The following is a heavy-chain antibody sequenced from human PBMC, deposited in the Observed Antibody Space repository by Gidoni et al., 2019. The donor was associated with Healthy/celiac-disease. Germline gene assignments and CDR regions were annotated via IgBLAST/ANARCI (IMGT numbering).Heavy chain of an antibody. V-gene: IGHV1-46*01. Sequence: QVQLVQSGAEVKKPGASVKVSCKASGYTFTSYYMHWVRQAPGQGLEWMGIINPSGGSTSYAKKFQGRVTMTRDTSTSTVYMELSSLRSEDTAVYYCARASAVAGLGDYWGQGTLVTVSS. J-gene: IGHJ4*02. D-gene: IGHD6-19*01. CDR2: INPSGGST. CDR1: GYTFTSYY. CDR3: ARASAVAGLGDY.